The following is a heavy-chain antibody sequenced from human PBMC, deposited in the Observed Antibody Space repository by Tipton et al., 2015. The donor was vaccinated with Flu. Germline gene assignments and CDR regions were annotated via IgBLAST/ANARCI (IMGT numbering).Heavy chain of an antibody. J-gene: IGHJ4*02. D-gene: IGHD2-2*01. CDR2: IYYSGST. V-gene: IGHV4-39*07. CDR3: ARRVVVPAAIYFDY. CDR1: GGSISSSSYY. Sequence: GLVKPSETLSLTCTVSGGSISSSSYYWGWIRQPPGKGLEWIGSIYYSGSTYYNPSLKSRVTISVDTSKNRFSLKLSSVTAADTAVYYCARRVVVPAAIYFDYWGQGTLVTVSS.